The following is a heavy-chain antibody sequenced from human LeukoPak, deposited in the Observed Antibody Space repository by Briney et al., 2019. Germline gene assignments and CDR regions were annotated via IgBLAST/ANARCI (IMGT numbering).Heavy chain of an antibody. CDR2: IYHSGST. D-gene: IGHD1-26*01. J-gene: IGHJ6*03. CDR1: AYSISSGYY. Sequence: PSETLSLTCTVSAYSISSGYYWGWIRQPPGKGLEWSGSIYHSGSTNYNPSLKSRVTISVDTSKNQFSLKLSSVTAADTAVYYCARGSVGATTLYYYYYYMDVWGKGTTVTVSS. V-gene: IGHV4-38-2*02. CDR3: ARGSVGATTLYYYYYYMDV.